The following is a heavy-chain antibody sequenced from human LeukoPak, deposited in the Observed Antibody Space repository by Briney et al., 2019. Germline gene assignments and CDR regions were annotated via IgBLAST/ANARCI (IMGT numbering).Heavy chain of an antibody. J-gene: IGHJ4*02. D-gene: IGHD3-22*01. V-gene: IGHV4-4*07. Sequence: SSETLSLTCTVSGGSISSYYWSWIRQPAGKGLEWIGRIYTSGSTNYNPSLKSRVTMSVGTSKNQFSLKLSSVTAADTAVYYCARDYYDSSGYYFDYWGQGTLVTVSS. CDR2: IYTSGST. CDR3: ARDYYDSSGYYFDY. CDR1: GGSISSYY.